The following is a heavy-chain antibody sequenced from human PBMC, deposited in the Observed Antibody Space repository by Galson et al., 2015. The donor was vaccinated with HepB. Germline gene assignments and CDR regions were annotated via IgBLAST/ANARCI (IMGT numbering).Heavy chain of an antibody. Sequence: PALVKPTQTLTLPCTVSGFSLSNARMGVSWIRQPPGKALEWLAHIFSNDEKSYSTSLKSRLTISKDTSKSQVVLTMTNMDPVDTATYYCARSITMVRGVMNLQFDPWGQGTLVTVSS. CDR3: ARSITMVRGVMNLQFDP. D-gene: IGHD3-10*01. V-gene: IGHV2-26*01. J-gene: IGHJ5*02. CDR2: IFSNDEK. CDR1: GFSLSNARMG.